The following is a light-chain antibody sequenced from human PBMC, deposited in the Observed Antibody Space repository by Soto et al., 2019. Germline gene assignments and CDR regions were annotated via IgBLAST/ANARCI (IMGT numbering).Light chain of an antibody. V-gene: IGKV3-15*01. CDR1: QSVSRN. CDR2: GAS. CDR3: QQYNTWPRWW. Sequence: EIVMTQSPATLSVSPGERATLSCRASQSVSRNLAWYQQKPGQAPMLLIYGASTRATGIPARFSGSGSGTEFTLTISSLQSEDFAVYYCQQYNTWPRWWFGQGTKVEIK. J-gene: IGKJ1*01.